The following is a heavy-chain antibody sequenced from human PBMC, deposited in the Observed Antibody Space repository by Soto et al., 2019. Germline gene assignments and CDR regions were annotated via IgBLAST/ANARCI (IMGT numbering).Heavy chain of an antibody. J-gene: IGHJ4*02. Sequence: SETLSLTCAVSGASISRGGYCWTWIRQTPGKDLEWIGCIYYSGSTYYSPSLKSRVSMSVDMSRNHFYLNLNSVTAADTAVYFCARATNWNYPFDYWGQGALVTVSS. CDR3: ARATNWNYPFDY. V-gene: IGHV4-30-2*01. D-gene: IGHD1-7*01. CDR2: IYYSGST. CDR1: GASISRGGYC.